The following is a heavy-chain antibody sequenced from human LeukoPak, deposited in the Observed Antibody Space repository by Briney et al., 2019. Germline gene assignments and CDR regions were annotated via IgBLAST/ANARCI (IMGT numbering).Heavy chain of an antibody. Sequence: SETLSLTCTVSGGSISSGAYYWSWIRQPPGKGLEWSGYIYHSGSTYYNPSLKSRVTISVDRSKNQFSLKLSSVTAADTAVYYCAREKGSYYYATSDYYWGLFDNWGQGTLVTVSS. V-gene: IGHV4-30-2*01. CDR1: GGSISSGAYY. CDR2: IYHSGST. J-gene: IGHJ4*02. CDR3: AREKGSYYYATSDYYWGLFDN. D-gene: IGHD3-22*01.